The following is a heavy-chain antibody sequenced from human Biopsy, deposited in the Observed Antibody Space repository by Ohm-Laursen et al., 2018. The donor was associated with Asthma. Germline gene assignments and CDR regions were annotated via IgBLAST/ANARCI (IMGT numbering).Heavy chain of an antibody. CDR2: ISGNSGIT. V-gene: IGHV3-23*01. CDR3: ARGDSSNWSHYYFDY. Sequence: GSLRLSCTASGFTFRAHAMSWVRQAPGKGLEWVSTISGNSGITYYADSVKGRFTISRDYSKNTLYLQMHSLRAEDTAVYYCARGDSSNWSHYYFDYWGQGTLVTVSS. D-gene: IGHD3-22*01. CDR1: GFTFRAHA. J-gene: IGHJ4*02.